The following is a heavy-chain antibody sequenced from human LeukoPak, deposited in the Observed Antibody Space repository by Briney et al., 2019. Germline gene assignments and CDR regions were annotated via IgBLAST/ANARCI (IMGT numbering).Heavy chain of an antibody. V-gene: IGHV3-11*01. CDR3: ASDIVATSGDF. Sequence: GGSLRLSCAASGFTFSDYYMSWIRQAPGKGLEWVAYITSTGDDIYYADSVRGRFTISRDNAKNALFLRMSSPRVEDTATYYCASDIVATSGDFWGQGTLVSVSP. CDR1: GFTFSDYY. D-gene: IGHD5-12*01. J-gene: IGHJ4*02. CDR2: ITSTGDDI.